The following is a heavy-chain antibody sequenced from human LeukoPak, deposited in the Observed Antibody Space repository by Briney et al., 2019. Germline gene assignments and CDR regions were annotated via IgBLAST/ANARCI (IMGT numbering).Heavy chain of an antibody. V-gene: IGHV3-30*19. Sequence: GGSLRLSCAASGFTFSSYGMHWVRQAPGKGLEWVAVISYDGSNKYYADSVKGRFTISRDNSKNTLYLQMNSLRAEDTAVYYCAGGRWLQSHFDYWGQGTLVTVSS. D-gene: IGHD5-24*01. CDR3: AGGRWLQSHFDY. CDR2: ISYDGSNK. J-gene: IGHJ4*02. CDR1: GFTFSSYG.